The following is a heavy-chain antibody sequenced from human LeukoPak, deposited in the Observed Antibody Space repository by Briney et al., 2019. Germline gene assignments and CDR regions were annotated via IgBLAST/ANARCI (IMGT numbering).Heavy chain of an antibody. V-gene: IGHV1-69*01. J-gene: IGHJ4*02. Sequence: GSSVKVSCKASGGTFSSYAISWVRQAPGQGLEWMGGIIPIFGTANYAQKFQGRVTITADESTSTAYMELSSLRSEDTAVYYCARDYTAMGYFDYWGQGTLVTVSS. CDR3: ARDYTAMGYFDY. D-gene: IGHD5-18*01. CDR2: IIPIFGTA. CDR1: GGTFSSYA.